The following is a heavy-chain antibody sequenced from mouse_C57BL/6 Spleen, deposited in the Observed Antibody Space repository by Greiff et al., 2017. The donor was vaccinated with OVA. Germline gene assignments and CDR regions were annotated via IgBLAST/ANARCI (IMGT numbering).Heavy chain of an antibody. CDR1: GFTFSDYY. CDR3: ARSRVGTGYFDV. D-gene: IGHD3-1*01. CDR2: ISNGGGST. V-gene: IGHV5-12*01. Sequence: EVQLVESGGGLVQPGGSLKLSCAASGFTFSDYYMYWVRQTPEKRLEWVAYISNGGGSTYYPDTVKGRFTISRDNAKNTLYLQMSRLKSEDTAMYYCARSRVGTGYFDVWGTGTTVTVSS. J-gene: IGHJ1*03.